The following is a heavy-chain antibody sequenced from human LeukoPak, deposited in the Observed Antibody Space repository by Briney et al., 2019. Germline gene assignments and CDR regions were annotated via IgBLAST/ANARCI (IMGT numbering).Heavy chain of an antibody. D-gene: IGHD6-13*01. Sequence: SETLSLTCTVSGGSINNYYWSWIRQPPGKGLEWIGYIYYSGSTNYNPSPKSRVTISVDTSKNQFSLRLSSVTAADTAVYYCARVTGYMTEDYFDYWGQGTLITVSS. CDR1: GGSINNYY. V-gene: IGHV4-59*01. CDR2: IYYSGST. J-gene: IGHJ4*02. CDR3: ARVTGYMTEDYFDY.